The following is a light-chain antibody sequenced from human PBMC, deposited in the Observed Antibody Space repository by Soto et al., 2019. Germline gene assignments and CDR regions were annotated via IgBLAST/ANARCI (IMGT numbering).Light chain of an antibody. J-gene: IGKJ4*01. V-gene: IGKV3-20*01. CDR1: QTVRNNY. CDR3: QQFSSYPLT. Sequence: EFVLTQSPGTLSLSPGERATLSCRASQTVRNNYLAWYQQKPGQAPRLLIYDASSRATGIPDRFSGGGSVTDFTLTISRLEPEAFAVYYCQQFSSYPLTFGGGTKVEIK. CDR2: DAS.